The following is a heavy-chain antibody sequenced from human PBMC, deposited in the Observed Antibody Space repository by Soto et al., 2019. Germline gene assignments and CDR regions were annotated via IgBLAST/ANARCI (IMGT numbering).Heavy chain of an antibody. CDR3: ARRSSSLYYYGMDV. Sequence: SETLSLTCTVAGGSISSSSYYWGWIRQPPGKGLEWIGSIYYSGSTYYNPSLKSRVTISVDTSKNQFSLKLSSVTAADTAVYYCARRSSSLYYYGMDVWGQGTTVTVS. CDR1: GGSISSSSYY. D-gene: IGHD6-6*01. J-gene: IGHJ6*02. V-gene: IGHV4-39*01. CDR2: IYYSGST.